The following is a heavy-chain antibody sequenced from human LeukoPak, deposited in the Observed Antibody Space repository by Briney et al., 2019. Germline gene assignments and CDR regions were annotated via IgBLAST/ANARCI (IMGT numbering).Heavy chain of an antibody. CDR1: GGTFSSYA. J-gene: IGHJ5*02. V-gene: IGHV1-69*13. Sequence: RASVKVSCKASGGTFSSYAISWVRQAPGQGLEWMGGIIPIFGTANYAQKFQGRVTITADESTSTAYMELSSLRSEDTAVYYCASSHRPTIVVVPAAYNWFDPWGQGTLVTVSS. CDR3: ASSHRPTIVVVPAAYNWFDP. D-gene: IGHD2-2*01. CDR2: IIPIFGTA.